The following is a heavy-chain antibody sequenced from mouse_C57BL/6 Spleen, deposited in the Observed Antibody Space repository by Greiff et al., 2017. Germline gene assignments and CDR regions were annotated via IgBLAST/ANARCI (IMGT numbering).Heavy chain of an antibody. D-gene: IGHD1-1*01. CDR2: IHPNSGST. CDR3: ARELLLLPY. J-gene: IGHJ2*01. Sequence: QVQLQQPGAELVKPGASVKLSCKASGYTFTSYWMHWVKQRPGQGLEWIGMIHPNSGSTNSNEKLKSTATLTVDKSSSKAYMQLSSLTSEDSAVYVCARELLLLPYWGQGTTLTVSS. V-gene: IGHV1-64*01. CDR1: GYTFTSYW.